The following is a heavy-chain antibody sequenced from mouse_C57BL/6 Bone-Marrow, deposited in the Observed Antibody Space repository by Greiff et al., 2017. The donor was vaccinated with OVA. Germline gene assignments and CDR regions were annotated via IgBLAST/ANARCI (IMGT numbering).Heavy chain of an antibody. CDR2: IWSGGST. J-gene: IGHJ1*03. CDR1: GFSFTSYG. D-gene: IGHD2-1*01. Sequence: VQLQQSGPGLVQPSQSLSITCTVSGFSFTSYGVHWVRQSPGKGLEWLGVIWSGGSTDYNAAFISRLSISKDNSKSQVFFKRNSLQADDTAIYYCARNGGNYVWYFDVWGTGTTVTVAS. CDR3: ARNGGNYVWYFDV. V-gene: IGHV2-2*01.